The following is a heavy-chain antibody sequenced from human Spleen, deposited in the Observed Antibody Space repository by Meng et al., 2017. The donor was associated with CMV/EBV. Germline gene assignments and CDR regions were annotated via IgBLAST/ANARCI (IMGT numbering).Heavy chain of an antibody. Sequence: GESLKISCAASGFTFSSYAMHWVRPAPGKGLEWVAVISYDGTNRYYADSVRGRFAISRDSSKNTLYLQMNSLRAEDTAVYYCARDYRQGSSKYYYGMDVWGQGTTVTVSS. V-gene: IGHV3-33*05. CDR1: GFTFSSYA. J-gene: IGHJ6*02. CDR2: ISYDGTNR. CDR3: ARDYRQGSSKYYYGMDV. D-gene: IGHD6-6*01.